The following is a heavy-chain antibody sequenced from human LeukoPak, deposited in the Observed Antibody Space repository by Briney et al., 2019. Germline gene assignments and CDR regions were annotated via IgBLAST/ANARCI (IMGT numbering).Heavy chain of an antibody. V-gene: IGHV3-23*01. D-gene: IGHD4-17*01. Sequence: GGSLRLSCAASGFTFSSYAMSWVRQAPGKGLEWVSAISGSGGSPYYADSVKGRFTISRDNSKNTLYLQMNSLRAEDTAIYYCARDRYGDSYFDYWGQGTLVTVSS. J-gene: IGHJ4*02. CDR3: ARDRYGDSYFDY. CDR1: GFTFSSYA. CDR2: ISGSGGSP.